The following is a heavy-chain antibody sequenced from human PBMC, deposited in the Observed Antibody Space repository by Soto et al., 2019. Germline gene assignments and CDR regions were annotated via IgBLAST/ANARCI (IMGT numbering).Heavy chain of an antibody. CDR1: GNTFTQYA. Sequence: SVKVSCKASGNTFTQYAIHWVRQAPGQRLEWMGGIIGICGTSKYAQKFQGRVTITADDSASRAYMEVSRLRTEDTAVYYCARAHEVVVFFSSKALYYY. D-gene: IGHD3-22*01. CDR2: IIGICGTS. CDR3: ARAHEVVVFFSSKALYYY. V-gene: IGHV1-69*13. J-gene: IGHJ6*01.